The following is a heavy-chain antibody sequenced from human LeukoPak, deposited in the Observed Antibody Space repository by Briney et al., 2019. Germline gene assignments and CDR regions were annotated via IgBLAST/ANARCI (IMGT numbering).Heavy chain of an antibody. CDR2: IYYSGST. V-gene: IGHV4-59*01. D-gene: IGHD6-6*01. CDR1: GGSISSYY. J-gene: IGHJ4*02. CDR3: ARAGRESIAARYFDY. Sequence: SETLSLTCTVSGGSISSYYWSWIRQPPGKGLEWIGYIYYSGSTNYNPSLKSRVTISVDTSKNQFSLKLSSVTAAVTAVYYCARAGRESIAARYFDYWGQGTLVTVSS.